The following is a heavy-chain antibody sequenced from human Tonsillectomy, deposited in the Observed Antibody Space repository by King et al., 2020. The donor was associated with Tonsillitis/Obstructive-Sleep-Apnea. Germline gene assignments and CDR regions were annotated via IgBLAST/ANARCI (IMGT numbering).Heavy chain of an antibody. D-gene: IGHD6-13*01. CDR1: GGSISSYY. CDR3: ARDRPYSSSWYAIDY. V-gene: IGHV4-59*01. Sequence: QLQESCPGLVKPSETLSLTCTVSGGSISSYYWSWIRQPPGKGLEWIGNIYYSGSTNYNPSLKSRVTISLDTSKKQFSLKLSSVTTADSAVYYCARDRPYSSSWYAIDYWGQGTLVTVSS. CDR2: IYYSGST. J-gene: IGHJ4*02.